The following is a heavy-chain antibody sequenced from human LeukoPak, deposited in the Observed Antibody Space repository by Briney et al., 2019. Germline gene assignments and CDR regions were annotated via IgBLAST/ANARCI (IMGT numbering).Heavy chain of an antibody. J-gene: IGHJ6*03. D-gene: IGHD5-18*01. CDR1: GGSFSGYY. CDR3: ARIPSYGYFYYMDV. CDR2: INHSGST. Sequence: PSETLSLTCAVYGGSFSGYYWSWIRQPPGKGLEWIGEINHSGSTNYNPSLKSRVTISVDTSKNQFSLKLSSVTAADTAVYYCARIPSYGYFYYMDVWGKGTTVTISS. V-gene: IGHV4-34*01.